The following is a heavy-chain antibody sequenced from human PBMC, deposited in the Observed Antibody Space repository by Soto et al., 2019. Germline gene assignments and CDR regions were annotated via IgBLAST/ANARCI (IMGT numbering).Heavy chain of an antibody. CDR1: GFTFEYYA. J-gene: IGHJ6*03. V-gene: IGHV3-9*01. CDR2: ISWNSGNI. CDR3: AAGPRVSYYYMDV. Sequence: GGSLRLSCAASGFTFEYYAMHWVRQAPGKGLEWVSGISWNSGNIGYADSVKGRFTISRDNAKSSLYLQMNSLRAEDTALYFCAAGPRVSYYYMDVWGKGTTVTVSS.